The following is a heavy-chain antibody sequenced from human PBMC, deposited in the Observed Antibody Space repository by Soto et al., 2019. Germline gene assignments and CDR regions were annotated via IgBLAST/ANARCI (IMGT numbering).Heavy chain of an antibody. D-gene: IGHD3-3*01. CDR2: LNHSGST. V-gene: IGHV4-34*01. Sequence: PSETLSLTFAVYGGYFSGYCCSWNSQPPGKGLEWMGDLNHSGSTNYNQSLKSRVTISVDTSKNQFSLKLISVTAADTAVYYCARVKGIVGVVRNAFDIWGQGTMGTV. CDR3: ARVKGIVGVVRNAFDI. CDR1: GGYFSGYC. J-gene: IGHJ3*02.